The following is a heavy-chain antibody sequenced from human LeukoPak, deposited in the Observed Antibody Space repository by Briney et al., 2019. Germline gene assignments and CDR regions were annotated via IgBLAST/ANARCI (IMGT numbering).Heavy chain of an antibody. CDR1: GFTFSNYS. CDR3: AKGGGYEAQYYYYYLDV. J-gene: IGHJ6*03. V-gene: IGHV3-21*01. CDR2: ISSRSTYI. D-gene: IGHD5-12*01. Sequence: GGSLRLSCAASGFTFSNYSMNWVRQAPGKGLEGVSSISSRSTYIYHADSVKGRFTISRDNSKNTLYLQMKSLRAEDTAVYYCAKGGGYEAQYYYYYLDVWGKGTTVTISS.